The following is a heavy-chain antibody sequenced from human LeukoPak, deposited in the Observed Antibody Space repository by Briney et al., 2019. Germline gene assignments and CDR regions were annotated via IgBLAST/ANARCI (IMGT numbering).Heavy chain of an antibody. J-gene: IGHJ5*02. D-gene: IGHD5-18*01. Sequence: GGSLRLSCATSGFTFSTYGMHWVRQAPGKGLEWVSYISGSSTSIYHADSVKGRFTIPRDNAKNSLYLQMNSLGAEDTAVYYCARDVGYRSWFDPWGQGTLVIVSS. CDR3: ARDVGYRSWFDP. CDR1: GFTFSTYG. CDR2: ISGSSTSI. V-gene: IGHV3-48*01.